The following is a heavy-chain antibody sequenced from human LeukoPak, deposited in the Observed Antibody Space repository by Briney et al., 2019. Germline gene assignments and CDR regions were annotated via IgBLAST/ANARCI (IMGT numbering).Heavy chain of an antibody. Sequence: GGSLRLSCVASGFTFSSYAMSWVRQAPGKGLEWVSAISGSGGRTHYADSVKGRFTISRESSKNTLYLQMNSVRVEDTAAYYCAKHPRRYGSGIYGRAYYGMDVWGQGTTVTVSS. CDR3: AKHPRRYGSGIYGRAYYGMDV. CDR1: GFTFSSYA. CDR2: ISGSGGRT. V-gene: IGHV3-23*01. J-gene: IGHJ6*02. D-gene: IGHD3-10*01.